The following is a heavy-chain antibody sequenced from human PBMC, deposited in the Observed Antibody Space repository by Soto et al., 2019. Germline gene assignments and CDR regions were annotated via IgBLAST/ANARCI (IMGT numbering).Heavy chain of an antibody. CDR2: IYWDDDK. D-gene: IGHD1-26*01. V-gene: IGHV2-5*02. CDR1: GFSLSTSGVG. J-gene: IGHJ3*01. Sequence: QITLKESGPTLVKPTQTLTLTCTFSGFSLSTSGVGVGWIRQPPGKALEWLALIYWDDDKRYSPSLKSRLTIIYDTSKYQLVLTITNMDHVDTASFYAARYCYILVDDAFYLWGQGTMVIVSS. CDR3: ARYCYILVDDAFYL.